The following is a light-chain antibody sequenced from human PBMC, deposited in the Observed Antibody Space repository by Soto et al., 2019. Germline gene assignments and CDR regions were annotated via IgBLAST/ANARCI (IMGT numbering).Light chain of an antibody. V-gene: IGKV1-39*01. CDR2: AAS. CDR1: QSISSY. CDR3: QQSYSTPHT. J-gene: IGKJ2*01. Sequence: DIQMTQSPSSLSASVGDRVTITCRASQSISSYLNWYQQKPGKAPKLLIYAASSLQRWVPSMFSGSGSWTEFTLTISSLQPEDFATYYCQQSYSTPHTFGQGTKLEIK.